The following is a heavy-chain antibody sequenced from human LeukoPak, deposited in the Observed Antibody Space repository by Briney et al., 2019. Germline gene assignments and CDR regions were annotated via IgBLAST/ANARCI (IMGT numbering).Heavy chain of an antibody. J-gene: IGHJ4*02. CDR3: ARALAYSSSWYDY. Sequence: SQTLSLTCTVSGGSISSGDYSWSWIRQPPGKGLEWIGYIYYSGSTYYNPSLKSRVTVSVDTSRNQFSLKLSSVTAADTAVYYCARALAYSSSWYDYWGQGTLVTVSS. V-gene: IGHV4-30-4*08. D-gene: IGHD6-13*01. CDR1: GGSISSGDYS. CDR2: IYYSGST.